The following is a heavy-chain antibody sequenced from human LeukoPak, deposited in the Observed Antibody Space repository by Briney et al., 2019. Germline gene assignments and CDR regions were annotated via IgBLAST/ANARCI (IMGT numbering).Heavy chain of an antibody. V-gene: IGHV3-9*01. CDR1: GFTFDDYA. CDR2: ISWNSGTI. Sequence: GGSLRLSCAASGFTFDDYAMHWVRHAPGKGLEWVSGISWNSGTIYYADSVKGRFTISRDNAKNSLYLQMNSLRAEDTAVYYCARDQGYYLYYFDYWGQGTLVTVSS. CDR3: ARDQGYYLYYFDY. D-gene: IGHD1-26*01. J-gene: IGHJ4*02.